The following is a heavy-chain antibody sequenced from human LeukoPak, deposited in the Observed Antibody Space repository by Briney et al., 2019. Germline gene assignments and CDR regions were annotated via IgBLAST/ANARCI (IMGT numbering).Heavy chain of an antibody. D-gene: IGHD1-26*01. CDR3: ARDIVGANWFDP. V-gene: IGHV4-61*01. CDR1: GGSISSSSYY. Sequence: SQTLSLTCTVSGGSISSSSYYWSWIRQPPGKGLEWIGYIYYIGRTNYNPSLKSRVTISVDTSKNQFSLKVRSVTAADTAVYYCARDIVGANWFDPWGQGTLVTVSS. CDR2: IYYIGRT. J-gene: IGHJ5*02.